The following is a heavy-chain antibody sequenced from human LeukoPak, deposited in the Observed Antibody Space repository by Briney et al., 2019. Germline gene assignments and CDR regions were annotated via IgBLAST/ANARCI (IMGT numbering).Heavy chain of an antibody. V-gene: IGHV3-33*01. Sequence: PGGSLRLSCVGSGYTFSSRGMHWVRPGPGKGLGWVAGIWYDGSKQYCGDSVEGRFTIVRDNSKNTLYLQMNSLRVEDTAVYYWATDLSLVSLHYWGRGTLVTVSS. J-gene: IGHJ4*02. CDR1: GYTFSSRG. CDR2: IWYDGSKQ. D-gene: IGHD2-2*01. CDR3: ATDLSLVSLHY.